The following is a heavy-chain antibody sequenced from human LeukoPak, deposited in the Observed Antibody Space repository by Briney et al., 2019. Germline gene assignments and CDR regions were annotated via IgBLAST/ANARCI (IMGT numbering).Heavy chain of an antibody. V-gene: IGHV3-30*04. D-gene: IGHD3-10*01. J-gene: IGHJ4*02. Sequence: GGSLRLSCTASGFTFSNYPIHWVRQAPGKGLEWVALISLDGSNTYYADSVKGRFTISRDNAKNTLYLQMNSLRAEDTAVYYCARGVTFDYWGQGTLVTVSS. CDR2: ISLDGSNT. CDR1: GFTFSNYP. CDR3: ARGVTFDY.